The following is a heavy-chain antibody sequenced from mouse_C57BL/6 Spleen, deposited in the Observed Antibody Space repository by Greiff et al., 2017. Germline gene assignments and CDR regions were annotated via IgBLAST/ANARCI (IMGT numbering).Heavy chain of an antibody. CDR3: ARGDYYGSSSYAMDY. J-gene: IGHJ4*01. D-gene: IGHD1-1*01. Sequence: LKQPGAELVMPGASVKLSCKASGYTFTSYWMHWVKQRPGQGLEWIGEIDPSDSYTNYNQKFKGKSTLTVDKSSSTAYMQLSSLTSEDSAVYYCARGDYYGSSSYAMDYWGQGTSVTVSS. CDR2: IDPSDSYT. CDR1: GYTFTSYW. V-gene: IGHV1-69*01.